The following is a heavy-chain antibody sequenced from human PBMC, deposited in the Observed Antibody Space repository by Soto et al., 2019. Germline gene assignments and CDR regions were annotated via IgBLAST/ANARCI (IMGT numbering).Heavy chain of an antibody. Sequence: GGSLRLSCVASGFTVSSNYMSWVRQAPGKGLEWVSVIYTGGNTYYADSVKGRFTISRDNSKNTLYLQMNSLRAEDTAVYYCARGLYYCSGGSCYEDYYYGMDVWGQGTTVTVAS. V-gene: IGHV3-53*01. CDR2: IYTGGNT. CDR1: GFTVSSNY. D-gene: IGHD2-15*01. J-gene: IGHJ6*02. CDR3: ARGLYYCSGGSCYEDYYYGMDV.